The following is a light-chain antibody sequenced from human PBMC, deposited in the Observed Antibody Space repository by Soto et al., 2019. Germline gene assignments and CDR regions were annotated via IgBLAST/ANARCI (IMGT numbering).Light chain of an antibody. CDR1: SSNIGAGYD. CDR2: GNS. J-gene: IGLJ3*02. Sequence: QAVVTQPPSVSGAPGQRVTISCTGSSSNIGAGYDVHWYQQLPGTAPKVLIYGNSNRPSGVPDRFSGSKSGTSASLAITGLQAEDEADYYCQSYDSSLSGYWVFGGGTKLTVL. V-gene: IGLV1-40*01. CDR3: QSYDSSLSGYWV.